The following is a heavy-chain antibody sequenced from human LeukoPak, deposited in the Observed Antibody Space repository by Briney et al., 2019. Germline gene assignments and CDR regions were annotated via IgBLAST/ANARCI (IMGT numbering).Heavy chain of an antibody. Sequence: GGSLRLSCAASGSTFSSYGMHWVRQAPGKGLEWVAVIWYDGTNTYYADSVKGRFTISRDNSKNTLYLQMNSLRAEDTAVYYCARDFCSGGSCYPDAFDIWGQGTMVTVSS. J-gene: IGHJ3*02. D-gene: IGHD2-15*01. CDR3: ARDFCSGGSCYPDAFDI. CDR2: IWYDGTNT. CDR1: GSTFSSYG. V-gene: IGHV3-33*01.